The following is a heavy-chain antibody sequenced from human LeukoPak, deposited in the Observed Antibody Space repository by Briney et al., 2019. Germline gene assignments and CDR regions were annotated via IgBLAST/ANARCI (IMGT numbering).Heavy chain of an antibody. D-gene: IGHD4-23*01. Sequence: PSETLSLTRAVSGGSFSGYYWSWIRQPPGTGREWIGEINHSGSTNYNPSLKSRVTISVDTSKNQFSLKLSSVTAADTAVYYCARGFDYGGRTVDYWGQGTLVTVSS. J-gene: IGHJ4*02. CDR3: ARGFDYGGRTVDY. CDR2: INHSGST. V-gene: IGHV4-34*01. CDR1: GGSFSGYY.